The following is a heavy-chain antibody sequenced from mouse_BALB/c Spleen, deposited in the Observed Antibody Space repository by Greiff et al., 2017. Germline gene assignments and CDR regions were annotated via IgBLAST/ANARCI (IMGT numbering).Heavy chain of an antibody. CDR2: ISYDGSN. CDR3: ARVTGDYDEAWFAY. Sequence: EVKLVESGPGLVKPSQSLSLTCSVTGYSITSGYYWNWIRQFPGNKLEWMGYISYDGSNNYNPSLKNRISITRDTSKNQFFLKLNSVTTEDTATYYCARVTGDYDEAWFAYWGQGTLVTVSA. CDR1: GYSITSGYY. J-gene: IGHJ3*01. D-gene: IGHD2-4*01. V-gene: IGHV3-6*02.